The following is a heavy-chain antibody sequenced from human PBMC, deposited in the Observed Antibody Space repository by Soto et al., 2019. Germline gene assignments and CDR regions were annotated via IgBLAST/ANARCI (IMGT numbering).Heavy chain of an antibody. CDR2: ITDNGGDS. J-gene: IGHJ4*02. D-gene: IGHD3-10*01. V-gene: IGHV3-23*01. CDR1: GFTFGSRA. CDR3: ARGSEDSYPGSRIFDF. Sequence: EVQLLVSGGDLVQPGGSLRLSCVASGFTFGSRAMSWVRQAPGEGLERVSTITDNGGDSKSADSVRGRFAISRDNSKNILYLQMNSLRAEDSAIYYCARGSEDSYPGSRIFDFWGRGTLVSVSS.